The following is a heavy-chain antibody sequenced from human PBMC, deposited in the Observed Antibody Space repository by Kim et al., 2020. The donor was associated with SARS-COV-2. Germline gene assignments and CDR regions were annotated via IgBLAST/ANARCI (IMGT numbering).Heavy chain of an antibody. CDR3: AKDMFSAAAGLDY. D-gene: IGHD6-13*01. J-gene: IGHJ4*02. CDR1: GFTFDDYA. Sequence: GGSLRLSCAASGFTFDDYAMHWVRQAPVKGLEWVSGISWNSGSIGYADSVKGRFTISRDNAKNSLYLQMNSLRAEDTAFYYCAKDMFSAAAGLDYWGQGTLVTVSS. V-gene: IGHV3-9*01. CDR2: ISWNSGSI.